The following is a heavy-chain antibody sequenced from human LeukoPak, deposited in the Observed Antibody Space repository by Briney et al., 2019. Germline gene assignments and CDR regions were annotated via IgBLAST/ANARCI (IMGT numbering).Heavy chain of an antibody. Sequence: GSSVKVSCKASGGTFSIYAISWVRQAPGQGLEWMGRIIPILGIANYAQKLQGRVTITADKYTSTAYMELSSLRSEDKAVYYCARDGYCSGGSCYSRPHFDYWGQGTLVTVSS. D-gene: IGHD2-15*01. CDR3: ARDGYCSGGSCYSRPHFDY. J-gene: IGHJ4*02. V-gene: IGHV1-69*04. CDR2: IIPILGIA. CDR1: GGTFSIYA.